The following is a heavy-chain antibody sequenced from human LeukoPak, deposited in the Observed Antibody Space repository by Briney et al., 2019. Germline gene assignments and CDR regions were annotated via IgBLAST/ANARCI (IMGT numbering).Heavy chain of an antibody. CDR2: IYYSGST. D-gene: IGHD3-10*01. V-gene: IGHV4-59*12. CDR3: ARRPLYGSGRDV. CDR1: GGSISSYY. J-gene: IGHJ6*04. Sequence: PSETLSLTCTVSGGSISSYYWSWIRQPPGKGLEWIGYIYYSGSTYYNPSLKSRVTISVDTSKNQFSLKLSSVTAADTAVYYCARRPLYGSGRDVWGKGTTVTISS.